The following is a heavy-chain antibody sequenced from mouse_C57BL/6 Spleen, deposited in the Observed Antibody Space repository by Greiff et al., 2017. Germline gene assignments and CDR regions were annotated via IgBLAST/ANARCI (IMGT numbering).Heavy chain of an antibody. CDR1: GYTFTSYW. V-gene: IGHV1-7*01. J-gene: IGHJ1*03. CDR2: IHPSSGYT. CDR3: APNYNWYFDV. D-gene: IGHD2-1*01. Sequence: QVQLKESGAELAKPGASVKLSCKASGYTFTSYWMHWVKQRPGQGLEWIGYIHPSSGYTKYNQKFKDKATLTADKASSTAYMQLSSLTYEDSAVYYCAPNYNWYFDVWGTGNTDTVSS.